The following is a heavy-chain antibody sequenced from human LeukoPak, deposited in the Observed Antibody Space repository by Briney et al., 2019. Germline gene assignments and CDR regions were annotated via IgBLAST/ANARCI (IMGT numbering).Heavy chain of an antibody. V-gene: IGHV1-18*04. CDR3: ARVGVSSSWANDY. J-gene: IGHJ4*02. D-gene: IGHD6-13*01. CDR1: GYTFTGYY. CDR2: ISAYNGNT. Sequence: ASVKVSCKTSGYTFTGYYMHWVRQAPGQGLEWMGWISAYNGNTNYAQKLQGRVTMTTDTSTSTAYMELRSLRSDDTAVYYCARVGVSSSWANDYWGQGTLVTVSS.